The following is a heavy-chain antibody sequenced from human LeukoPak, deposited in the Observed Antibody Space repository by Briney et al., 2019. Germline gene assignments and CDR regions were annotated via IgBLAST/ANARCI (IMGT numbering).Heavy chain of an antibody. CDR3: AKDYTSV. V-gene: IGHV3-30*18. Sequence: PGGSLRFSRAASGFTFSSYGMHWVRQAPGKGLEWVAVISYDGSNKYYADSVKGRFTISRDNSKNTLYLQMNSLRAEDTAVYYCAKDYTSVWGQGTLVTVSS. J-gene: IGHJ4*02. CDR1: GFTFSSYG. CDR2: ISYDGSNK. D-gene: IGHD3-16*01.